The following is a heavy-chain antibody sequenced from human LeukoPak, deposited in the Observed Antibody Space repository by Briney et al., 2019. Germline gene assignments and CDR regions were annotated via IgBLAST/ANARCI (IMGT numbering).Heavy chain of an antibody. CDR2: MHHSGST. CDR3: ARQTNRGAGNFDS. CDR1: GGSIRSYY. J-gene: IGHJ4*02. V-gene: IGHV4-59*08. Sequence: PSETLSLTCTVSGGSIRSYYWSWIRQPPGKGLEWIGYMHHSGSTKHNPYLKSRVTISVDMSKNQLSLNLNSVTAADTAVYYCARQTNRGAGNFDSWGQGTLVTVSS. D-gene: IGHD1-1*01.